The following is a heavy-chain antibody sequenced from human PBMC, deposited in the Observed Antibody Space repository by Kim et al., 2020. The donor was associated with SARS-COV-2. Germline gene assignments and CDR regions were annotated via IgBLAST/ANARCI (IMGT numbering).Heavy chain of an antibody. CDR2: INHSGST. J-gene: IGHJ4*01. Sequence: SETLSLTCAVYGGSFSGYYWSWIRQPPGKGLEWIGEINHSGSTNYNPSLKSRVTISVDTSKNQFSLKLSSVTAADTAVYYCARRGAYYYDSSGRRAFDYW. D-gene: IGHD3-22*01. CDR1: GGSFSGYY. CDR3: ARRGAYYYDSSGRRAFDY. V-gene: IGHV4-34*01.